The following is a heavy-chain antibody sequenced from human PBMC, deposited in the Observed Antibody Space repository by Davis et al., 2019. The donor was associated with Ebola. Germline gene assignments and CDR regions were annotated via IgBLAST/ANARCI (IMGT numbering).Heavy chain of an antibody. Sequence: GGSLRLSCTASGFTFGDYAMSWVRQAPGKGLEWVGFIRSKAYGGTTEYAASVKGRFTISRDDSKSIAYLQMNSLKTEDTAVYYCTRAIFGVVLHYYYYYGMDVWGQGTTVTVSS. CDR1: GFTFGDYA. CDR3: TRAIFGVVLHYYYYYGMDV. V-gene: IGHV3-49*04. CDR2: IRSKAYGGTT. J-gene: IGHJ6*02. D-gene: IGHD3-3*01.